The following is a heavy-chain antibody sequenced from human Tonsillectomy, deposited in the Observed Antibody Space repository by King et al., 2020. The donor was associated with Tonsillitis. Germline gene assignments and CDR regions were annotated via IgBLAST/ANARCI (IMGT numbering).Heavy chain of an antibody. D-gene: IGHD1-26*01. CDR2: ISGTDGST. J-gene: IGHJ6*02. CDR1: GFTFSSYA. CDR3: ANKREGPLVYYYYDMDV. Sequence: VQLVESGGGLVQPGGSLRLSCAASGFTFSSYAMSWARPAPGKGLDWVSAISGTDGSTYYADSVKGRFTISGDNSKNTLYLQMNCLRAGDTAVYYCANKREGPLVYYYYDMDVWGQGTTVTVSS. V-gene: IGHV3-23*04.